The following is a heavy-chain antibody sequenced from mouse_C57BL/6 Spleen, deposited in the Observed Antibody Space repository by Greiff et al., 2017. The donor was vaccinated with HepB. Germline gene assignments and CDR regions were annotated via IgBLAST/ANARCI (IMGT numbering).Heavy chain of an antibody. CDR1: GYTFTSYW. V-gene: IGHV1-50*01. CDR3: ARKGTDGTWYFDV. Sequence: QVQLQQPGAELVKPGASVKLSCKASGYTFTSYWMQWVKQRPGQGLEWIGEIDPSDSYTNYNQKFKGKATLTVDTSSSTAYMQLSSLTSEDSAVYYCARKGTDGTWYFDVWGTGTTVTVSS. D-gene: IGHD2-1*01. J-gene: IGHJ1*03. CDR2: IDPSDSYT.